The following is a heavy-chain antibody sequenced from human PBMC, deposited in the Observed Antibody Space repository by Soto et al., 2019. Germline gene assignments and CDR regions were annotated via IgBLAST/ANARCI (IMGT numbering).Heavy chain of an antibody. V-gene: IGHV1-69*06. CDR3: ARVGEGYGSGGSCPVFDY. D-gene: IGHD2-15*01. J-gene: IGHJ4*02. CDR2: IIPIFGTA. Sequence: QVQLVQSGAEVKKPGSSVKVSCKASGGTFSSYAISWVRQAPGQGLEWMGGIIPIFGTANYAQKFQGRVTITADKSTSTAYMGLSSLRSEDTAVYYCARVGEGYGSGGSCPVFDYWGQGTLVTVSS. CDR1: GGTFSSYA.